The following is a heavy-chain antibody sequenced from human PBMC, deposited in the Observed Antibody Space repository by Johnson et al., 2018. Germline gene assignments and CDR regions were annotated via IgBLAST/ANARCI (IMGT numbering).Heavy chain of an antibody. CDR1: GFTFSGSA. CDR2: IRSKANSYAT. J-gene: IGHJ6*03. Sequence: VQLVESGGGLVQPGGSLKLSCAASGFTFSGSAMHWVRQASGKGLEWVGRIRSKANSYATAYAASVKGRFTISRDESKNTVYLQMNSLRAEDTAVYYCAKDGAPLRFLGWLGSYFYRDVWGRGTTVTVSS. V-gene: IGHV3-73*01. D-gene: IGHD3-3*01. CDR3: AKDGAPLRFLGWLGSYFYRDV.